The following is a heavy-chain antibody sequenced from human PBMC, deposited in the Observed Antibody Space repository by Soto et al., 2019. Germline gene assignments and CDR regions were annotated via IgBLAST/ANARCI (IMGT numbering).Heavy chain of an antibody. V-gene: IGHV4-39*01. CDR3: ARHDLRATMVRGVISGQTLFDP. Sequence: SETLSLTCTVSGGSISSSSYYWGWIRQPPGKGLEWIGSIYYSGSTYYNPSLKSRVTISVDTSKNQFSLKLSSVTAADTAVYYCARHDLRATMVRGVISGQTLFDPWGQGTLVTVSS. CDR2: IYYSGST. D-gene: IGHD3-10*01. CDR1: GGSISSSSYY. J-gene: IGHJ5*02.